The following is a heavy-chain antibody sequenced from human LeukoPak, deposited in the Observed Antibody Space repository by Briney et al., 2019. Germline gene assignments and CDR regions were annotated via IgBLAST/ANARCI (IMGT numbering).Heavy chain of an antibody. J-gene: IGHJ3*02. CDR3: ARIGLRFLEWLPRQNDAFDI. Sequence: GGSLRLYCAASGFTFSSYWMHWVRQAPGKGLVWVSRINSDGSSTSYADSVKGRFTISRDNAKNTLYLQMNSLRAEDTAVYYCARIGLRFLEWLPRQNDAFDIWGQGTMVTVSS. CDR1: GFTFSSYW. D-gene: IGHD3-3*01. CDR2: INSDGSST. V-gene: IGHV3-74*01.